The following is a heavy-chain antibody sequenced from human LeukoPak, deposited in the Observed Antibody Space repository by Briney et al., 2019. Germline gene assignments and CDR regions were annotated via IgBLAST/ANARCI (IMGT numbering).Heavy chain of an antibody. J-gene: IGHJ4*02. V-gene: IGHV4-34*01. CDR1: GGSFRGYY. Sequence: SETLSLTCAVYGGSFRGYYWSWIRQPPGKGLEWIGEINHSGSTNYNPSLKSRVTISVDTSKNQFSLKLSSVTAADTAVYYCASAPNYCSGGSCYSGLYYFDYWGQGTLVTVSS. D-gene: IGHD2-15*01. CDR3: ASAPNYCSGGSCYSGLYYFDY. CDR2: INHSGST.